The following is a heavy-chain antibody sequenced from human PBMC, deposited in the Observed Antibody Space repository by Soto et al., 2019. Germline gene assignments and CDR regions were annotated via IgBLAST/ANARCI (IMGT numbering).Heavy chain of an antibody. V-gene: IGHV1-3*01. J-gene: IGHJ4*02. CDR1: GYTFTSYA. D-gene: IGHD6-13*01. CDR2: INAGNGNT. CDR3: ARVGSSSWYNDY. Sequence: ASLKVSCKASGYTFTSYAMHWVRQAPGQRLEWMGWINAGNGNTKYSQKFQGRVTITRDTSASTAYMELSSLRSEDTAVYYCARVGSSSWYNDYWGQGTLVTVSS.